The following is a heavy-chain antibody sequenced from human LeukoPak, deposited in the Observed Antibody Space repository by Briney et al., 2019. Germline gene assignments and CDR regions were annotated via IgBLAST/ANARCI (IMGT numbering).Heavy chain of an antibody. Sequence: ASVKVSCKASGYTFTSYGISWVRQAPGQGLEWMGWISAYNGNTNYAQKLQGRVTMTTDTSTSTAYMELRSLRSDDTAVYYCARDVGFTAYDYSNYDGYYWGQGTLVTVSS. CDR3: ARDVGFTAYDYSNYDGYY. J-gene: IGHJ4*02. CDR1: GYTFTSYG. CDR2: ISAYNGNT. D-gene: IGHD4-11*01. V-gene: IGHV1-18*01.